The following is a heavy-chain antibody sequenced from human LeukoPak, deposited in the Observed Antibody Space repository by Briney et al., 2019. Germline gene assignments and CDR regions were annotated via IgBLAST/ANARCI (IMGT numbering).Heavy chain of an antibody. CDR1: GGSISSSNYY. Sequence: SETLSLTCTVSGGSISSSNYYWGWIRQPPGKGLEWIGSIYYSGTTYYSSSLKSRVIISVDTSKDQFSLKLSSVTATDTAVYYCARHEAQDFDYWGQGTLVTVSS. CDR3: ARHEAQDFDY. V-gene: IGHV4-39*01. J-gene: IGHJ4*02. CDR2: IYYSGTT.